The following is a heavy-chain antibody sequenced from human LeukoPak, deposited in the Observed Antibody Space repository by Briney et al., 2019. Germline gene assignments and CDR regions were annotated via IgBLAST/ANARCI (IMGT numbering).Heavy chain of an antibody. V-gene: IGHV4-31*03. CDR2: IYYNGNT. CDR3: ARGGDSSGYYPFDY. D-gene: IGHD3-22*01. Sequence: SQTLSLTCTVSGGSISSGGYYWSWIRQHPGKGLEWIGYIYYNGNTYYNPSLKSRVAISVDTSKNQSSLKLSSVTAADTAVYYCARGGDSSGYYPFDYWGQGTLVTVSS. J-gene: IGHJ4*02. CDR1: GGSISSGGYY.